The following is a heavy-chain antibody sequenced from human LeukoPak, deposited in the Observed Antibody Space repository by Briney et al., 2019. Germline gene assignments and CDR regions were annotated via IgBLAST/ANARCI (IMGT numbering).Heavy chain of an antibody. D-gene: IGHD3-16*02. Sequence: SETLSLTCTVSGYSISSGYYWGWIRQPPGKGLEWIGSIYHSGSTYYNPSLKSRVTISVDTSKNQFSLKLSSVTAADTAVYYCASPGERGDGREVMITFGGVIVIGAFDIWGQGTMVTVSS. J-gene: IGHJ3*02. V-gene: IGHV4-38-2*02. CDR3: ASPGERGDGREVMITFGGVIVIGAFDI. CDR1: GYSISSGYY. CDR2: IYHSGST.